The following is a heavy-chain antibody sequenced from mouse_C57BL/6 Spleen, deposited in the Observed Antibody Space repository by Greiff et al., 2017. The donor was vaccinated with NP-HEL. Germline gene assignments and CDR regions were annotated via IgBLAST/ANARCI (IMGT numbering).Heavy chain of an antibody. CDR2: IDPSDSYT. CDR1: GYTFTSYW. J-gene: IGHJ1*03. Sequence: QVQLKQPGAELVMPGASVKLSCKASGYTFTSYWMHWVKQRPGQGLEWIGEIDPSDSYTNYNQKFKGKSTLTVDKSSSTAYMQLSSLTSEDSAVYYCARRDGYYVWYCDVWGTGTTVTVSS. D-gene: IGHD2-3*01. CDR3: ARRDGYYVWYCDV. V-gene: IGHV1-69*01.